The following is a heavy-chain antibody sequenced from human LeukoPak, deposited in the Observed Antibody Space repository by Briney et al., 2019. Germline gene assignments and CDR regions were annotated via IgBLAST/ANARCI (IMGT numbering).Heavy chain of an antibody. CDR2: INPNSGGT. CDR3: ARDPYSGSYYAYFDY. CDR1: GYTFTGYY. D-gene: IGHD1-26*01. V-gene: IGHV1-2*02. J-gene: IGHJ4*02. Sequence: ASVKVSCKASGYTFTGYYMHWVRQAPGQGLEWMGWINPNSGGTNYAQKFQGRVTMTRDTSISTAYMELSRLRSDDTAAYYCARDPYSGSYYAYFDYWGQGTLVTVSS.